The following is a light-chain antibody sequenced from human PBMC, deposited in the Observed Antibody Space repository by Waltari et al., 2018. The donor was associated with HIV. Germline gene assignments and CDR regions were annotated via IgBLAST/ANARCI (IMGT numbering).Light chain of an antibody. J-gene: IGLJ2*01. CDR1: NPNIGSNF. CDR3: AAWDDSLSGLV. CDR2: RNN. V-gene: IGLV1-47*01. Sequence: QSVLTQAPSASGTPGQRVTISRYGTNPNIGSNFVNWYQQVQGGAPNLLIFRNNQRPSGVPDRFSGSKSVTSASLAISGLRSEDEADYYCAAWDDSLSGLVFGGRTKLTVL.